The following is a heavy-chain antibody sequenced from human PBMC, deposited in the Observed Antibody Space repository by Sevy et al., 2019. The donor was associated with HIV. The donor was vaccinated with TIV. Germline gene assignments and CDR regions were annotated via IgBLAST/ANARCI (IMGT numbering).Heavy chain of an antibody. V-gene: IGHV1-18*01. Sequence: ASVKVSCKASGYTFTSYGISWVRQAPGQGLEWMGWISAYNGNTNYAQKLQGRVTMTTDTSTSTAYMELRSLRSYDTAGYYCARGGGIVTMVRGVINAVIDYWGQGTLVTVSS. J-gene: IGHJ4*02. CDR1: GYTFTSYG. D-gene: IGHD3-10*01. CDR3: ARGGGIVTMVRGVINAVIDY. CDR2: ISAYNGNT.